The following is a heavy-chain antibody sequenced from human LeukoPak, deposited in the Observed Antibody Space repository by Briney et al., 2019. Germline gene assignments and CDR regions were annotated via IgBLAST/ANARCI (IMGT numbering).Heavy chain of an antibody. V-gene: IGHV4-59*08. Sequence: PSETLSLTCTVSGGSIGSNYWTWIRQPPGKGLEYIGYIYYTGGTNYNPCLKSRVTISVDTSKNQFSLKLTSVTAADTAVYFCAKYGNSGWVIDNWGQGTLVTVSS. J-gene: IGHJ4*02. D-gene: IGHD6-19*01. CDR3: AKYGNSGWVIDN. CDR2: IYYTGGT. CDR1: GGSIGSNY.